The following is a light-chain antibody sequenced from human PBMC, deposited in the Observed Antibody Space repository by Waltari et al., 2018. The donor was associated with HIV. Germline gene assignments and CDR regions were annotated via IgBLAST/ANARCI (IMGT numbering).Light chain of an antibody. CDR1: SSDVGSYSY. V-gene: IGLV2-14*01. J-gene: IGLJ3*02. CDR3: NSYTSISTWV. CDR2: EVS. Sequence: QSALPQPASVSGSPGQSITISCPGSSSDVGSYSYVSWYQQHPGKAPKLMIYEVSNRPAGVSHRVSGSKSGYTASLTTAGLQPEDEADYYCNSYTSISTWVFGGGTKLTVL.